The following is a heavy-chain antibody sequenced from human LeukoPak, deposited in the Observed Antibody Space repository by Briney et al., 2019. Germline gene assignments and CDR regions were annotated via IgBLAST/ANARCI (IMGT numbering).Heavy chain of an antibody. CDR3: ARGPYSSSWYLFFDY. D-gene: IGHD6-13*01. Sequence: PGGSLRLSCAASGFTSSSYWMSWVRQAPGKGLEWVANIKQDGSEKYYVDSVKGRFTISRDNAKNSLYLQMNSLRAEDTAVYYCARGPYSSSWYLFFDYWGQGTLVTVSS. CDR1: GFTSSSYW. V-gene: IGHV3-7*01. J-gene: IGHJ4*02. CDR2: IKQDGSEK.